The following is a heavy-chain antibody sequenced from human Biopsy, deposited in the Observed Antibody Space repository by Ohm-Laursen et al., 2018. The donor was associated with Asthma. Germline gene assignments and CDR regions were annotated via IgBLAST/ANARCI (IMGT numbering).Heavy chain of an antibody. CDR2: IYYSGRT. CDR3: ARAVSSSSYWYFDL. Sequence: GTLSLTCIVSGDAMSTSGSYWGWIRQSPEKGLEWIGSIYYSGRTYYNPSLESRVTISADTSKNHFSLKVTSVTAADTAVYYCARAVSSSSYWYFDLWGRGDLVTVSS. V-gene: IGHV4-39*02. CDR1: GDAMSTSGSY. J-gene: IGHJ2*01. D-gene: IGHD6-6*01.